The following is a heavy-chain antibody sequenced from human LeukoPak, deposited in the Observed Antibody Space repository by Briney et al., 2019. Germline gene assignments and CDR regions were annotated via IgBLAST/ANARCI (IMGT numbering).Heavy chain of an antibody. D-gene: IGHD3-3*01. CDR2: ISYDGSNK. Sequence: GGSLRLSCAASGFTFSSYAMHWVRQAPGKGLEWVAVISYDGSNKYYADSVKGRFTISRDNSKNTLYLQMNSLRAEDTAVYYCARDGLTIFGVVIIRYYGMDVWGQGTTVTVSS. J-gene: IGHJ6*02. CDR1: GFTFSSYA. CDR3: ARDGLTIFGVVIIRYYGMDV. V-gene: IGHV3-30-3*01.